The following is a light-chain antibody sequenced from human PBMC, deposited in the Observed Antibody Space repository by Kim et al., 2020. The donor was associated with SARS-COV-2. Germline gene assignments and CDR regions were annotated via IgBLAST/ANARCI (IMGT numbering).Light chain of an antibody. Sequence: EIVMTQSPATLSVSPGERATLSCRASQSISSNLAWYQQKPGQAPRLLIYGAFTRASGIPPRFSGGGSGTEFTLTISSLQSEDFAVYYCQQYKNWPPWTFGQGTKVDIK. CDR3: QQYKNWPPWT. J-gene: IGKJ1*01. CDR2: GAF. CDR1: QSISSN. V-gene: IGKV3-15*01.